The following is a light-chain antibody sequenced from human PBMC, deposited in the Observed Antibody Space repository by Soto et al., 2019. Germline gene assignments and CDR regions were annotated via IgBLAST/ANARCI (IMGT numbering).Light chain of an antibody. V-gene: IGLV4-69*01. J-gene: IGLJ1*01. CDR3: QTWGSGIHYV. CDR1: RGHSSNA. Sequence: QSVLTQSPSASASLGASVKLTCTLSRGHSSNAIAWHQQQPEKGPRYLMKLNSDGSHSKGDGIPDRFSGSSSGAERYLTISSLQSEDEADYYCQTWGSGIHYVFGTGTKLTVL. CDR2: LNSDGSH.